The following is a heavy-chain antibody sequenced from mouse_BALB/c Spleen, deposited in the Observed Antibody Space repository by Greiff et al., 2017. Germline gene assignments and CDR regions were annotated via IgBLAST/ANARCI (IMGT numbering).Heavy chain of an antibody. CDR3: ARGGYGNPVDYAMDY. J-gene: IGHJ4*01. CDR2: IYPGGGYT. CDR1: GYTFTNYW. Sequence: VQLQQSGAELVRPGTSVKISCKASGYTFTNYWLGWVKQRPGHGLEWIGDIYPGGGYTNYNEKFKGKATLTADTSSSTAYMQLSSLTSEDSAVYFCARGGYGNPVDYAMDYWGQGTSVTVSS. V-gene: IGHV1-63*02. D-gene: IGHD2-1*01.